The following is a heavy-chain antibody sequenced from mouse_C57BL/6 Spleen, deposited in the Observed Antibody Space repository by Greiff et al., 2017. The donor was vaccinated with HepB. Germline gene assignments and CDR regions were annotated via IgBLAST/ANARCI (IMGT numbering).Heavy chain of an antibody. Sequence: VKLVESGAELVRPGASVTLSCKASGYTFTDYEMHWVKQTPVHGLEWIGAIDPETGGTAYNQKFKGKAILTADKSSSTAYMELRSLTSEDSAVYYCTIGGFAYWGQGTLVTVSA. CDR3: TIGGFAY. CDR1: GYTFTDYE. CDR2: IDPETGGT. V-gene: IGHV1-15*01. J-gene: IGHJ3*01. D-gene: IGHD2-14*01.